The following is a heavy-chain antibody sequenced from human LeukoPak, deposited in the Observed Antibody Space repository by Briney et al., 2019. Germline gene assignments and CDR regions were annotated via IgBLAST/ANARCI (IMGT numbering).Heavy chain of an antibody. V-gene: IGHV1-18*01. CDR2: ISAYNGNT. D-gene: IGHD3-22*01. CDR3: ARDVAAMIVVAQGRVYYFDY. Sequence: ASVKVSCKASGYTFTSYGISWVRQAPGQGLERMGWISAYNGNTNCAQKLQDRVTMTTDTSTSTAYMELRSLRSDDTAVYYCARDVAAMIVVAQGRVYYFDYWGQGTLVTVSS. CDR1: GYTFTSYG. J-gene: IGHJ4*02.